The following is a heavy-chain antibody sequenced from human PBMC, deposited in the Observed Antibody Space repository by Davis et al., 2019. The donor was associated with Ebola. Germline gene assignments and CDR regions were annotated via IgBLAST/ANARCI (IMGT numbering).Heavy chain of an antibody. D-gene: IGHD1-1*01. Sequence: GESLKISCAASGFTFSSYAMSWVRQAPGKGLEWVSAISGSGGSTYYADSVKGRFTISRDNSKNTLYLQMNSLRAEDTAVYYCAKGTRRHYYYGMDVWGQGTTVTVSS. CDR3: AKGTRRHYYYGMDV. J-gene: IGHJ6*02. V-gene: IGHV3-23*01. CDR1: GFTFSSYA. CDR2: ISGSGGST.